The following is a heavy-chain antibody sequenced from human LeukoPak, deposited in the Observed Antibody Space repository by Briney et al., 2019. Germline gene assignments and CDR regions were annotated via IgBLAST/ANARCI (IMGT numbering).Heavy chain of an antibody. V-gene: IGHV2-5*02. J-gene: IGHJ3*02. Sequence: SGPTLVKPTQTLTLTCTLSGFSLSTSGVGVGWIRQPPGKALECLALIYWDDDKRYSPSLRSRLTITKDTSKNQVVLTITNMDPVDTATYYCAHGGGPDTFDIWGQGTMVTVSS. CDR3: AHGGGPDTFDI. D-gene: IGHD2-15*01. CDR2: IYWDDDK. CDR1: GFSLSTSGVG.